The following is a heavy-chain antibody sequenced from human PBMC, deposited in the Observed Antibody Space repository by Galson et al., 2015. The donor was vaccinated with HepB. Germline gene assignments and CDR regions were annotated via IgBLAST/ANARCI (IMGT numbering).Heavy chain of an antibody. CDR3: AKEALPDYGGITGFES. D-gene: IGHD4-23*01. Sequence: SLRLSCAASGFIFRSFGMHWVRQAPGKGLEWVAVIWYDGSNIYYADSVKGRFTISRDTSKNTLYLQMNSLRAEDTAVYYCAKEALPDYGGITGFESRGQGTAVTVPS. J-gene: IGHJ6*02. V-gene: IGHV3-33*03. CDR2: IWYDGSNI. CDR1: GFIFRSFG.